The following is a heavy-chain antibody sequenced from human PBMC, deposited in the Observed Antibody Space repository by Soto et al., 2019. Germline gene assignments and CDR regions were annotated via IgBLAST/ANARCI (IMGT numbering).Heavy chain of an antibody. J-gene: IGHJ1*01. CDR1: GFTFSSYA. D-gene: IGHD6-13*01. CDR3: ARASKAAAGFHAEYFQH. V-gene: IGHV3-30-3*01. Sequence: GGSLRLSCAASGFTFSSYAMHWVRQAPGKGLEWVAVISYDGSNKYYADSVKGRFTISRDNSKNTLYLQMNSLRAEDTAVYYCARASKAAAGFHAEYFQHWGQGTLVTVSS. CDR2: ISYDGSNK.